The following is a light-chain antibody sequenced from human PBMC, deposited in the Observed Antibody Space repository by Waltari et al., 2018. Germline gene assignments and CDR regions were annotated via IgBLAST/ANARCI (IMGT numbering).Light chain of an antibody. CDR2: GAS. J-gene: IGKJ4*01. V-gene: IGKV1-39*01. CDR3: QQGYTTPLT. Sequence: DIQMTQSPSSLSASIGDRITITCRASQSINSYLSWYQQKPGKAPKPLINGASNLQSGVPSRFSGRGSGTDFTLSISNLQPEDFATYFCQQGYTTPLTFGGGTKVEIK. CDR1: QSINSY.